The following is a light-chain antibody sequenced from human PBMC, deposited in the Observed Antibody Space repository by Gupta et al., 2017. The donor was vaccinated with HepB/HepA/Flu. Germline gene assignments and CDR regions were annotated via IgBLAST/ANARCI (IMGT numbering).Light chain of an antibody. V-gene: IGLV8-61*01. Sequence: QTVVTQAPSFSVSPGGTVTLTCALSSGSVSTNYYPSWYQQTPGQAPRTLIYSTTTRSSGVPDRFSGSILGNKAALTITGAQADDESDYYCVLYMGSGISVFGGGTKLTVL. J-gene: IGLJ3*02. CDR3: VLYMGSGISV. CDR1: SGSVSTNYY. CDR2: STT.